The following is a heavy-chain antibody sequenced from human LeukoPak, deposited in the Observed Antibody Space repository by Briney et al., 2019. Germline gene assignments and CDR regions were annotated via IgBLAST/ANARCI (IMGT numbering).Heavy chain of an antibody. V-gene: IGHV4-38-2*02. D-gene: IGHD3-22*01. CDR3: ARANYYDSSGYSRGAFDI. CDR1: GYSISSGFY. J-gene: IGHJ3*02. Sequence: SETLSLTCSVSGYSISSGFYWGWIRQPPGKGLEWIGSIFHSGSTYYNPSLKSRVTISVDTSKNQFSLKLSSITAADTAVYYCARANYYDSSGYSRGAFDIWGQGTMVTVSS. CDR2: IFHSGST.